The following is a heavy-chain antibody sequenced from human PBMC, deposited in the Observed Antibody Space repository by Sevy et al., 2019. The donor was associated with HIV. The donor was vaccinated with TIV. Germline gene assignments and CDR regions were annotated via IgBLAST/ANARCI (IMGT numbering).Heavy chain of an antibody. CDR1: GFTFSSYA. J-gene: IGHJ6*02. CDR2: ISGSGGST. CDR3: AKALMTTAYYYYYGMDV. D-gene: IGHD4-17*01. V-gene: IGHV3-23*01. Sequence: GGSLRLSCAASGFTFSSYAMSWVRQAPGKGLEWVSAISGSGGSTYYADSVKGRFTISRDNAKNTLYLQMNSLRAEDTAVYYCAKALMTTAYYYYYGMDVWGQGTTVTVSS.